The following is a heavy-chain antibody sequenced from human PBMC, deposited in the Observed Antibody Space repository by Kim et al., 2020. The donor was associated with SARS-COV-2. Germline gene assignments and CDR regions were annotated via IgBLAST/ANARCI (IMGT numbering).Heavy chain of an antibody. CDR1: GFTLNYYS. V-gene: IGHV3-21*01. CDR3: EASGWHIVAGTYYPGHY. Sequence: GGSLRLSCAASGFTLNYYSMNWVRQAPGKGLEWVSSISSGSTFIYYADSLKGRFTISRDNAKNSLYLQMNSLRVEDTAVYYCEASGWHIVAGTYYPGHYWGQGTLVTVSS. CDR2: ISSGSTFI. D-gene: IGHD1-26*01. J-gene: IGHJ4*02.